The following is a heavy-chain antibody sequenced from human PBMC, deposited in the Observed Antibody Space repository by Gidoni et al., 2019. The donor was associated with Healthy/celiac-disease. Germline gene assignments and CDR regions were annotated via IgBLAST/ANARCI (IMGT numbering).Heavy chain of an antibody. D-gene: IGHD6-13*01. CDR2: ISYDGSNK. J-gene: IGHJ6*02. CDR3: AKEIFSSWPQYYYYGMDV. CDR1: GFTFSSYG. Sequence: QVQLVESGGGVVQPGRSLRLSCAASGFTFSSYGRHWVRQAPGKGLEWVAVISYDGSNKYYADSVKGRFTISRDNSKNTLYLQMNSLRAEDTAVYYCAKEIFSSWPQYYYYGMDVWGQGTTVTVSS. V-gene: IGHV3-30*18.